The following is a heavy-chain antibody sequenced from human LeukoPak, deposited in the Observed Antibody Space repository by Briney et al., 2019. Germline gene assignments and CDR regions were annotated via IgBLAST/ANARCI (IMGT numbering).Heavy chain of an antibody. D-gene: IGHD1-26*01. V-gene: IGHV3-7*01. CDR2: INKDGSDK. Sequence: GGSLRLSCAVSGFTFSTYWMSWVRQAPGKGLEWVANINKDGSDKYYVASVKGRFTISRDNAKNSLYLQMDSLRAEDTAVYYCARDEGGSYNYFWGQGTPVTVSS. J-gene: IGHJ4*02. CDR1: GFTFSTYW. CDR3: ARDEGGSYNYF.